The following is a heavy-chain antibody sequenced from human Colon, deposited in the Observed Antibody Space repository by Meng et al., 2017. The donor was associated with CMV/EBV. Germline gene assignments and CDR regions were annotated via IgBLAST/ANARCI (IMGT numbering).Heavy chain of an antibody. CDR1: EFTFSNYG. D-gene: IGHD2-8*01. Sequence: GESLKISCAASEFTFSNYGMHWVRQAPGKGLEWVAFIRYDGSEKYYADSVKGRFTISRDNSKNTVYLQMNNLRAEDTAVYYCAKDQWDCSNGRCPMYCYFMDVWGQGITVTVSS. V-gene: IGHV3-30*02. J-gene: IGHJ6*02. CDR2: IRYDGSEK. CDR3: AKDQWDCSNGRCPMYCYFMDV.